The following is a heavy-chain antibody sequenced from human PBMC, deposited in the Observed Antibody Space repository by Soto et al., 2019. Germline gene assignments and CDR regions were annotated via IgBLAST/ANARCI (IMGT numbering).Heavy chain of an antibody. J-gene: IGHJ3*02. D-gene: IGHD6-6*01. CDR2: IIPIFGTA. Sequence: QVQLVQSGAEVKKPGSSVKVSRKASGGTFSSYAISWVRQAPGQGLEWMGGIIPIFGTANYAQKFQGRVTITADESTSTAYMELRSVRSEDTAVYYCARDAGYSRSSGDAFDIWGQGTMVPVSS. CDR3: ARDAGYSRSSGDAFDI. CDR1: GGTFSSYA. V-gene: IGHV1-69*01.